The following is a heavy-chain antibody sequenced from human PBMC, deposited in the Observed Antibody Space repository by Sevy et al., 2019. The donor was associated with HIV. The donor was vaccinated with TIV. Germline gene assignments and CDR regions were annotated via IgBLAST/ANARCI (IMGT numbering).Heavy chain of an antibody. V-gene: IGHV3-33*01. D-gene: IGHD3-10*01. J-gene: IGHJ4*02. CDR3: ARDRITMVRGVITQGPFDY. CDR1: GFTFSSYG. Sequence: GGSLRLSCAASGFTFSSYGMHWVRQAPGKGLEWVAVIWYDGSNKYYADSVKGRFTISRDNSKNTLYLQMNSLRAEDTAVYYCARDRITMVRGVITQGPFDYWGQGTLVTISS. CDR2: IWYDGSNK.